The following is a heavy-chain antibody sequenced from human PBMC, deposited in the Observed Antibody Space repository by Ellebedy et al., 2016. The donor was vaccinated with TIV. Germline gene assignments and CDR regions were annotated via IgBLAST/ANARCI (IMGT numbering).Heavy chain of an antibody. V-gene: IGHV1-46*01. CDR3: ARDAPWGTSLAVDY. Sequence: ASVKVSXXASGYTFTRYYMHWVRQAPGQGLEWMGKINPSGGSTTYARKFQGRVTMTRDRSTSTVYMELSSLRSEDTAVYYCARDAPWGTSLAVDYWGQGTLVTVSS. D-gene: IGHD3-16*01. J-gene: IGHJ4*02. CDR2: INPSGGST. CDR1: GYTFTRYY.